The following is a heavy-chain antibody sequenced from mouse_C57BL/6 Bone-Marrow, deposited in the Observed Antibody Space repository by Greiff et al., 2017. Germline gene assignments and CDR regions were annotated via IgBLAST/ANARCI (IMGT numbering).Heavy chain of an antibody. CDR3: ASFITTVVATLRYAMDY. J-gene: IGHJ4*01. V-gene: IGHV1-26*01. CDR2: INPNNGGT. CDR1: GYTFTDYY. D-gene: IGHD1-1*01. Sequence: VQLKHSGPELVKPGASVKISCKASGYTFTDYYMNWVKQSHGKSLEWIGDINPNNGGTSYNQKFKGKATLTVDKSSSTAYMELRSLTSEDSAVYYCASFITTVVATLRYAMDYGGQGTSVTVSS.